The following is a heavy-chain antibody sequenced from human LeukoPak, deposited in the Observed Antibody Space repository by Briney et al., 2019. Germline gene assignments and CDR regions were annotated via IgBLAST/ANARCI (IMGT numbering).Heavy chain of an antibody. Sequence: GGSLRLSCAASGFTFSSDAMSWVRQAPGKGLQWVSAITGSGDNTYYADSVKGRFTISRDNSKSTLFLQMNSLRVEDTAVYFCARRPGSPDAFDIWSQGTLVTVSS. D-gene: IGHD1-26*01. V-gene: IGHV3-23*01. CDR1: GFTFSSDA. CDR2: ITGSGDNT. J-gene: IGHJ3*02. CDR3: ARRPGSPDAFDI.